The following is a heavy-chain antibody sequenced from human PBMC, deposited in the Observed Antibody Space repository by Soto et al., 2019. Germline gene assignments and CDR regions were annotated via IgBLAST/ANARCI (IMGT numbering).Heavy chain of an antibody. CDR3: LRLPFGGGTCHPPNFEY. CDR1: GFSFVDYS. D-gene: IGHD3-16*01. J-gene: IGHJ4*02. Sequence: QVQLVQSGAEVKTPGASVKVSCKASGFSFVDYSFTWVRQAPGQGLEWMGWTSAYNGNTKYAQKFQGRVTMTTNTYTGTTYIELRSPRSDDTAVYFCLRLPFGGGTCHPPNFEYWGQGTLVTVSS. CDR2: TSAYNGNT. V-gene: IGHV1-18*01.